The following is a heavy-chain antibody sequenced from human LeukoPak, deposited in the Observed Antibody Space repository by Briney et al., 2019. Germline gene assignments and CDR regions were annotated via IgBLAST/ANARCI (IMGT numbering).Heavy chain of an antibody. V-gene: IGHV4-61*01. D-gene: IGHD1-26*01. Sequence: SETLSLTCTVSGASVSSASYWTWIRQPPGKAVEWIAHIYNGVNTNYNPSLKSRVTISVDTSKNQFSLRLNSVTAADTAVYYCARSRAFNSGAFDPWGQGSLVTVSS. CDR1: GASVSSASY. CDR2: IYNGVNT. J-gene: IGHJ5*02. CDR3: ARSRAFNSGAFDP.